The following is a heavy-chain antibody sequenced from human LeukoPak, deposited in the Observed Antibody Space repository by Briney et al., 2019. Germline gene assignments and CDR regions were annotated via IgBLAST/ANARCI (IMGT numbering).Heavy chain of an antibody. CDR2: INSDGSST. V-gene: IGHV3-74*01. J-gene: IGHJ2*01. CDR1: GFAFSSYW. Sequence: PGGSLRLSCVASGFAFSSYWVHWVRQAPGKGLVWVSGINSDGSSTRYADSVKGRFTISRDNAKNTLYVQMNSLRVEDTAVYYCARDVRSRYFDLWGRGTLVTVSS. CDR3: ARDVRSRYFDL. D-gene: IGHD3-10*02.